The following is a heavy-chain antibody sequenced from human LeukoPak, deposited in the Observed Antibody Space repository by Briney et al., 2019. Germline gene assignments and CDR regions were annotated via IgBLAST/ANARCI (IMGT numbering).Heavy chain of an antibody. Sequence: SETLSLTCTVSGGSVSSGSYYWSWIRQPPGKGLEWIGYIYYSGSTNYNPSLKSRVTISVDTSKNQFSLKLSSVTAADTAVYYCARDGVGNRFDPWGQGTLVTVSS. CDR2: IYYSGST. CDR3: ARDGVGNRFDP. CDR1: GGSVSSGSYY. V-gene: IGHV4-61*01. D-gene: IGHD1-26*01. J-gene: IGHJ5*02.